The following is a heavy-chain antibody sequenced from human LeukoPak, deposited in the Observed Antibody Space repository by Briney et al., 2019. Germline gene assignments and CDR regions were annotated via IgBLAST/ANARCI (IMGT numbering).Heavy chain of an antibody. CDR2: ISSTTYT. Sequence: GGSLRLSCAASGFTFSVYSMSWIRQAPEKGLEWVSSISSTTYTYYADSVKGRFTISRDNSKNTLYLQMNSLRAEDTAVYYCAKRNPYSSGWYPFDFWGQGTLVTVSS. CDR3: AKRNPYSSGWYPFDF. CDR1: GFTFSVYS. D-gene: IGHD6-19*01. V-gene: IGHV3-21*04. J-gene: IGHJ4*02.